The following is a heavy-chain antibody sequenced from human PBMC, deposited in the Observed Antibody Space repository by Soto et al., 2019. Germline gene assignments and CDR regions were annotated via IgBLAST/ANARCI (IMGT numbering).Heavy chain of an antibody. D-gene: IGHD5-12*01. CDR1: GYTFTSNG. Sequence: GASVKLSCKDSGYTFTSNGISWVRQAPRQGLEWMGWISAYNGNTNYAQKLQGRVTMTTDTSTSTAYMELRSLRSDDTAVYYCARVLGASGYDSSFYYYYYYMDVWGKGTTVTVSS. CDR2: ISAYNGNT. J-gene: IGHJ6*03. V-gene: IGHV1-18*01. CDR3: ARVLGASGYDSSFYYYYYYMDV.